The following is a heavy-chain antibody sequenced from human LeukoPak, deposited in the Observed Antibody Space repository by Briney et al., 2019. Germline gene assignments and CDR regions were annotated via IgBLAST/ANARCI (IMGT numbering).Heavy chain of an antibody. Sequence: GGSLRLSCAASGFTFSSYAMSWVRQAPGKGLEWVANIKQDGSEKYYVDSVKGRFTISRDNAKNSLYLQMNSLRAEDTAVYYCATTVTTPDAFDIWGQGTMVTVSS. D-gene: IGHD4-17*01. V-gene: IGHV3-7*01. CDR1: GFTFSSYA. CDR2: IKQDGSEK. CDR3: ATTVTTPDAFDI. J-gene: IGHJ3*02.